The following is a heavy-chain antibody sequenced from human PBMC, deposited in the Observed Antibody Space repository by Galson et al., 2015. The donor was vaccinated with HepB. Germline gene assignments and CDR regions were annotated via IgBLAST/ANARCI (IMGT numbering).Heavy chain of an antibody. D-gene: IGHD3-3*01. J-gene: IGHJ6*03. CDR2: MNTNTGKP. CDR1: GYTFTDYV. V-gene: IGHV7-4-1*02. CDR3: ARSPLRFLDWLPYYDYYYMDV. Sequence: SVKVSCKASGYTFTDYVVNWVRQAPGHGLEWMGWMNTNTGKPTYAQGFAGRFVFSLNTSVTTAYLQISSLETDDTAVYYCARSPLRFLDWLPYYDYYYMDVWGEGTTVTVSS.